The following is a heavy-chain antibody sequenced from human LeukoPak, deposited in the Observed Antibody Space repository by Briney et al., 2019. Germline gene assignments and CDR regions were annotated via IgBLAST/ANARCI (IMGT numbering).Heavy chain of an antibody. D-gene: IGHD4-17*01. CDR2: ISSTSTTK. CDR3: ARDRSLVDGDYGVWFDT. Sequence: GGSLRLSCTASGFTLSTYTMNWVRQAPGKGLEWVSYISSTSTTKYYADSVKGRFTISRDNSKNSLDLQMNRLTAEDTAVYYCARDRSLVDGDYGVWFDTWGQGSLVTVSS. V-gene: IGHV3-48*04. J-gene: IGHJ5*02. CDR1: GFTLSTYT.